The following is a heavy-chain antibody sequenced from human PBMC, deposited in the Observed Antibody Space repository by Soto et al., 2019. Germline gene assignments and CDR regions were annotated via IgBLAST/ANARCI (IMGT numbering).Heavy chain of an antibody. CDR3: ATGPIAARPLDY. D-gene: IGHD6-6*01. CDR2: IIPIFGTA. CDR1: GGTFSSYA. Sequence: QVQLVQSGAEVKKPGSSVKVSCKASGGTFSSYAISWVRQAPGQGLEWMGGIIPIFGTANYAQKFQGRVTIPADEATSTAYRELSSLRAEDTAVYYWATGPIAARPLDYWGQGTLVTVSS. J-gene: IGHJ4*02. V-gene: IGHV1-69*01.